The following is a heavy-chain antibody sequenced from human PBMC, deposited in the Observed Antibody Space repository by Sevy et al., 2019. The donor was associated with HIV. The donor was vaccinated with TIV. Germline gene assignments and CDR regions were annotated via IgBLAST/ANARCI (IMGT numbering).Heavy chain of an antibody. J-gene: IGHJ4*02. D-gene: IGHD1-1*01. CDR3: ARDSTTRPRVLDY. V-gene: IGHV4-59*01. CDR1: GDSISSYF. Sequence: SETLSLTCSVSGDSISSYFWTWVRQSPGKGLEWIGNVYFTGNTDYSPSLKSRVTLSLDTSKSQFSLTLKSVTAADTGIYFCARDSTTRPRVLDYWGQGTLVTVSS. CDR2: VYFTGNT.